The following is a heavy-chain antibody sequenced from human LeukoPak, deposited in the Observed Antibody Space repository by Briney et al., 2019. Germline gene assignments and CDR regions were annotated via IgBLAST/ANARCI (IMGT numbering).Heavy chain of an antibody. CDR1: GFTFSSYS. CDR3: ARAGDSSGYSAYFDS. D-gene: IGHD3-22*01. CDR2: ISSSGSYI. Sequence: PGRSLRLSCAASGFTFSSYSMNWVRQAPGKGLEWVSSISSSGSYIYDADSVKGRFTISRDNAQNSLYLQMNSLRAEDTAVYYCARAGDSSGYSAYFDSWGQGTLVSVSS. V-gene: IGHV3-21*01. J-gene: IGHJ4*02.